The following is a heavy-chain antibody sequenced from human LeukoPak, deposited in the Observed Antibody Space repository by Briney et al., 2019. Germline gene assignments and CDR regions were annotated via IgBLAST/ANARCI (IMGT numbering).Heavy chain of an antibody. CDR2: ISYDGSNK. CDR1: GFTVSSYA. J-gene: IGHJ4*02. Sequence: GGSLRLSCAASGFTVSSYAMHWVRQAPGKGLEWVAVISYDGSNKYYADSVKGRFTISRDNSKNTLYLQMNSLRAEDTAVYYCARIGQQLVPWGQGTLVTVSS. D-gene: IGHD6-13*01. CDR3: ARIGQQLVP. V-gene: IGHV3-30-3*01.